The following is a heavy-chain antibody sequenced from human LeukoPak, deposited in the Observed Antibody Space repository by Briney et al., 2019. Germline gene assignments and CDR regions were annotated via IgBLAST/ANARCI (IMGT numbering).Heavy chain of an antibody. CDR1: GASITSYY. V-gene: IGHV4-59*13. D-gene: IGHD3-16*02. CDR3: ARDYVWGSYRLYFDY. CDR2: IHYSGST. Sequence: SETLSLTCTVSGASITSYYWNWTRRPPGKGLEWIGYIHYSGSTNYNPSLKSRVTISVDRSKKQLSLKLTSVTAADTAVYYCARDYVWGSYRLYFDYWGQGTLVTVSS. J-gene: IGHJ4*02.